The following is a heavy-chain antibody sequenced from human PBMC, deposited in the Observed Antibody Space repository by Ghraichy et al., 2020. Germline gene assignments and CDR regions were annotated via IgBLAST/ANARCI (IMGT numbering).Heavy chain of an antibody. Sequence: SETLSLTCTVSGDSITNHYWSWVRQPPGKGLEWIGFIYYRGSTSSNPSLKNRVTISVDTSKREIYLRLNSVTAADTAVYYCAREKWLSPNAFDLWGQGTLVTVS. V-gene: IGHV4-59*11. CDR3: AREKWLSPNAFDL. D-gene: IGHD6-19*01. J-gene: IGHJ3*01. CDR2: IYYRGST. CDR1: GDSITNHY.